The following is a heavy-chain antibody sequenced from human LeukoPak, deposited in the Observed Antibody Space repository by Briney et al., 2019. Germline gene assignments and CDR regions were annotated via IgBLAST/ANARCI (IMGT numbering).Heavy chain of an antibody. D-gene: IGHD6-13*01. V-gene: IGHV3-53*01. CDR3: ARADSSSWYGVDY. Sequence: PGGSLRLSCAASGFTFSSDYMSWVRQAPGKGLEWVSVIYSGGGTYYADSVKGRFTISRDNSKNTLYLQMNSLRAEDTAVYYCARADSSSWYGVDYWGQGTLVTVSS. CDR2: IYSGGGT. J-gene: IGHJ4*02. CDR1: GFTFSSDY.